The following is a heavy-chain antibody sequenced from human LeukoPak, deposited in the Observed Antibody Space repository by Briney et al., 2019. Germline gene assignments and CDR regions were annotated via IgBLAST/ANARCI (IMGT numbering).Heavy chain of an antibody. V-gene: IGHV4-4*07. D-gene: IGHD1-7*01. CDR3: ARDPGNWNSADYYYYYYMDV. CDR1: GGSISSYY. J-gene: IGHJ6*03. CDR2: IYTSGST. Sequence: SETLSLTCTVSGGSISSYYWSWIRQPAGKGLEWIGRIYTSGSTNYNPSLKSRVTMSVDTSKNQISLKLSSVTAADTAVYYCARDPGNWNSADYYYYYYMDVWGKGTTVTVSS.